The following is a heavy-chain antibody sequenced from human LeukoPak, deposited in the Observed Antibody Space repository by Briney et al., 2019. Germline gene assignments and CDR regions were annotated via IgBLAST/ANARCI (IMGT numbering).Heavy chain of an antibody. V-gene: IGHV4-61*01. CDR3: ARSYGSGSYLGDAFDI. CDR2: IYYSGST. D-gene: IGHD3-10*01. Sequence: SETLSLTCTVSGGSVSSGSYYWSWIRQPPGKGLEWIGYIYYSGSTNYNPSLKSRVTISVDTSKNQFSLKLSSVTAADTAVYYCARSYGSGSYLGDAFDIWGQGTMVTVSS. J-gene: IGHJ3*02. CDR1: GGSVSSGSYY.